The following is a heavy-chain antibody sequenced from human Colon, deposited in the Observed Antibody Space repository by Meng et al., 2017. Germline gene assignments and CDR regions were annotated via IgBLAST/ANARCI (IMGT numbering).Heavy chain of an antibody. CDR1: GFSFSDDH. CDR3: ARDFRVTDL. CDR2: ISRGGSTI. V-gene: IGHV3-11*01. J-gene: IGHJ1*01. D-gene: IGHD2-8*01. Sequence: QVQLVESGGGLVKPGGSLRLSCVASGFSFSDDHMTWIRQAPGKGLEWVSYISRGGSTIYYADSVKGRFTISRDDAKNSLYLQMNSLRAEDTAVYYCARDFRVTDLWGQSTLVTRLL.